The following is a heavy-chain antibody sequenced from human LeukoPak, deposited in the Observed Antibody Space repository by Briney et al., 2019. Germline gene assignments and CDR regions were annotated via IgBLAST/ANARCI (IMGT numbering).Heavy chain of an antibody. V-gene: IGHV4-39*01. CDR3: ARRLAGTEDY. D-gene: IGHD6-13*01. Sequence: SETLSLTCTVSGGSISSSSYYWGWIRQPPGKDLEWIGSIYYSGSTYYNPSLKSRVTISVDTSKSQFSLKLSSVTAADTAVYYCARRLAGTEDYWGQGTLVTVSS. CDR1: GGSISSSSYY. J-gene: IGHJ4*02. CDR2: IYYSGST.